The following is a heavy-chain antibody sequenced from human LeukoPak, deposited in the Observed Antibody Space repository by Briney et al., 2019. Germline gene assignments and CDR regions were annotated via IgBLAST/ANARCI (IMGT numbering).Heavy chain of an antibody. D-gene: IGHD2-15*01. J-gene: IGHJ4*02. V-gene: IGHV3-48*02. CDR1: GFTFSSYS. CDR2: ISTGSLTI. CDR3: ARQVAATDFDF. Sequence: GGSLRLSCAASGFTFSSYSMNWVRQAPGKGLEWVSFISTGSLTIYYADSVKGRFTISRDVARNSLYLQTNRLRDEDTAVYYCARQVAATDFDFWGQGTLVTVSS.